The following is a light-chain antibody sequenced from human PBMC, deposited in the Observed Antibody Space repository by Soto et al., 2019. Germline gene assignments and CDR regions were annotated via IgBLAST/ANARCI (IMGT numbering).Light chain of an antibody. J-gene: IGKJ1*01. Sequence: EIVMTHSPATLSVSPCERAALSRSASQSINTYLARYQQKPGQAPRLLIYDASKRATGIPARFSGSGSGTDFTLTISRLEAEDFAVYYCQQYGSSPGTFGQGTKVDI. CDR2: DAS. V-gene: IGKV3-20*01. CDR3: QQYGSSPGT. CDR1: QSINTY.